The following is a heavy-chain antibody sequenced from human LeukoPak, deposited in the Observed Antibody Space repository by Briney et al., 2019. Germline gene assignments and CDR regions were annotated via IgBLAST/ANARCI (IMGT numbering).Heavy chain of an antibody. D-gene: IGHD5-18*01. CDR3: ARDGRRGYSYGSPSYFDY. Sequence: GASVKVSCKASGGTFSSYAISWVRRAPGQGLEWMGRIIPIFGIANYAQKFQGRVTITADKSTSTAYMELSSLRSEDTAVYYCARDGRRGYSYGSPSYFDYWGQGTLVTVPS. CDR1: GGTFSSYA. J-gene: IGHJ4*02. V-gene: IGHV1-69*04. CDR2: IIPIFGIA.